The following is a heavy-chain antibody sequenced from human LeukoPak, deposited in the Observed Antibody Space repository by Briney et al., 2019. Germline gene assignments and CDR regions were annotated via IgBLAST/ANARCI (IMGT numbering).Heavy chain of an antibody. CDR3: ASAIGMSGLLDY. CDR1: GFTFSSYG. D-gene: IGHD2-2*02. J-gene: IGHJ4*02. Sequence: GGSLRLSCAASGFTFSSYGMHWVRQAPGKGLEWVAVIWYDGSNKYYADSVKGRFTISRDNSKNTLYLQMNSLRAEDTAVYYCASAIGMSGLLDYWGQGTLVTVSS. CDR2: IWYDGSNK. V-gene: IGHV3-33*01.